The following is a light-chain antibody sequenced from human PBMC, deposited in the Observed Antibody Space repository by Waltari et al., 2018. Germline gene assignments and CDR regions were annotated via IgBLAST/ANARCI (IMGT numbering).Light chain of an antibody. Sequence: QSALTQPASVSGSPGQSITIPCTGTSSDGGNYDIVHRYQQHPGKAPKLIIYEVTKRPSGFSNRFSGSKSGNTASLTISGLHTEDEGDYYCCSYSGDLSFGVVFGGGTKLTVL. CDR3: CSYSGDLSFGVV. V-gene: IGLV2-23*02. CDR1: SSDGGNYDI. CDR2: EVT. J-gene: IGLJ2*01.